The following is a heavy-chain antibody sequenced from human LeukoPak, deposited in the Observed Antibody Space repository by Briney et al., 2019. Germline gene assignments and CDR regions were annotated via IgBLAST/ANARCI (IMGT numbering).Heavy chain of an antibody. CDR2: ISGSGGST. D-gene: IGHD2-2*01. CDR1: GFTFSSYA. Sequence: GGSLRLSCAASGFTFSSYAMSWVRQAPGKGLEWVSAISGSGGSTYYADSVKGRFTISRDNSKNTLYLQMNSLRAEDTAVYYGAKAPHIVVVPAARGAFDIWGQGTMVTVSS. J-gene: IGHJ3*02. CDR3: AKAPHIVVVPAARGAFDI. V-gene: IGHV3-23*01.